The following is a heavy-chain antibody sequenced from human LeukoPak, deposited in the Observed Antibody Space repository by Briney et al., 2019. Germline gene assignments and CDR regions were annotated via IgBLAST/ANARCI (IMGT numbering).Heavy chain of an antibody. V-gene: IGHV4-34*01. CDR1: GGSFSGYY. CDR3: ARTVSSTRTYWFDP. Sequence: SETLSLTCAVYGGSFSGYYWSWIRQPPGKGLEWIGEINHSGSTNYNPSLKSRVTISVDTSKNQFSLKLSSVTAADTAVYYCARTVSSTRTYWFDPWGQGTLVTVSS. CDR2: INHSGST. J-gene: IGHJ5*02. D-gene: IGHD6-13*01.